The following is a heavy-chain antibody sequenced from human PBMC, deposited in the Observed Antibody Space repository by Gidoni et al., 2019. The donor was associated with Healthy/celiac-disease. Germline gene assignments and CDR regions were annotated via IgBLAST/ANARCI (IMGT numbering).Heavy chain of an antibody. CDR2: ISSSGSTI. J-gene: IGHJ3*02. D-gene: IGHD6-19*01. V-gene: IGHV3-48*03. CDR3: AREGIAVAGAPAPDAFDI. CDR1: GFTFSSYE. Sequence: EVQLVESGGGLVQPGGFLRLSCAASGFTFSSYEMNWVRQAPGKGLEWVSYISSSGSTIYYSDSVKGRFTISRDNAKNSLYLQMNSLRAEDTAVYYCAREGIAVAGAPAPDAFDIWGQGTMVTVSS.